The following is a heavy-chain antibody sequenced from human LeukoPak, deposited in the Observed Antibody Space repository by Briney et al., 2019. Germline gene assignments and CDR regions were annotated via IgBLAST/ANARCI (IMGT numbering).Heavy chain of an antibody. V-gene: IGHV1-24*01. CDR3: ATGNSFAYRFFWY. CDR2: FDPEDGET. D-gene: IGHD2/OR15-2a*01. CDR1: GYTLTELS. Sequence: ASVKVSCKVSGYTLTELSMHWVRQAPGKGLEWMGGFDPEDGETISAQKFQGRVTMTEDTSTDTAYMELSSLRSKDTAVYYCATGNSFAYRFFWYWGQGTLVTVSS. J-gene: IGHJ4*02.